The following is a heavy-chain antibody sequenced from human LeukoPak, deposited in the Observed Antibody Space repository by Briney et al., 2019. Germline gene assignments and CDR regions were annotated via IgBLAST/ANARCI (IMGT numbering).Heavy chain of an antibody. Sequence: ASVKVSCKASGYTFTDYAMNWVRQAPGQGLEWMGWINTNTGNPTYAQGFTGRFVFSLDTSVSTAYLQISSLKAEDTAVYYCARPRFVTYSSSWYSNFDSWGQGTLVTVSS. CDR2: INTNTGNP. J-gene: IGHJ4*02. CDR1: GYTFTDYA. D-gene: IGHD6-13*01. V-gene: IGHV7-4-1*02. CDR3: ARPRFVTYSSSWYSNFDS.